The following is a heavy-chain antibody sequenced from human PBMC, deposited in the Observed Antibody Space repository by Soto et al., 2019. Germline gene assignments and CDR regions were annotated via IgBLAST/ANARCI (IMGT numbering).Heavy chain of an antibody. D-gene: IGHD2-2*01. J-gene: IGHJ6*02. CDR2: IIPIFGTA. CDR1: GGTFSSYA. CDR3: AREGCSSTSRLCGMDV. Sequence: SVKVSCKASGGTFSSYAISWVRQAPGQGLEWMGGIIPIFGTANYAQKFQGRVTITADESTSTAYMELSSLRSEDTAVYYCAREGCSSTSRLCGMDVWRQGTTVTVSS. V-gene: IGHV1-69*13.